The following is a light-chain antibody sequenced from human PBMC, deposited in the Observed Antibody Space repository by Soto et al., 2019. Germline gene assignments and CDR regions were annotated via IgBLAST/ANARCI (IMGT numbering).Light chain of an antibody. Sequence: DIQMTQSPSTLSASVGDSVTITCRASQSIVSWLAWYEQKPVKAPKLLIYDASTLERGVPSRFSGTGSGTEFTLAINSLQPDDFATYYCQQYHRSSITFGQGTRLEIK. J-gene: IGKJ5*01. CDR1: QSIVSW. CDR2: DAS. CDR3: QQYHRSSIT. V-gene: IGKV1-5*01.